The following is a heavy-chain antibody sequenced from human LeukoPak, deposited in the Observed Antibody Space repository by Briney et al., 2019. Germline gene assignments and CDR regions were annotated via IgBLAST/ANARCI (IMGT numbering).Heavy chain of an antibody. CDR3: ARAKPKNMVRGLIMRRESRYYFDY. CDR2: IYSGGST. J-gene: IGHJ4*02. CDR1: GGSISSGNW. D-gene: IGHD3-10*01. V-gene: IGHV3-53*01. Sequence: PSGTLSLTCAVSGGSISSGNWWSWVRQPPGKGLEWVSVIYSGGSTYYADSVKGRFTISRDNSKSTLYIQMNSLRAEDTAVYYCARAKPKNMVRGLIMRRESRYYFDYWGQGTLVTVSS.